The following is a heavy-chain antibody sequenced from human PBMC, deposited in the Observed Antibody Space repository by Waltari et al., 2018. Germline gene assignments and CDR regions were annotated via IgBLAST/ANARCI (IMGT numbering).Heavy chain of an antibody. V-gene: IGHV4-34*04. D-gene: IGHD2-2*01. CDR2: TIHSAGT. J-gene: IGHJ3*02. CDR3: ARGGRPIGGVPAATTAAVDI. Sequence: QVRLQRWGAGLLKPSETLSLTCAVHGGSFRGYYWGWMRQPPGKGREGMGDTIHSAGTNDNQSLKRGATRAEDTSKTQYSVKRSSVTAADAAVYYWARGGRPIGGVPAATTAAVDIWGQGTMVTVSS. CDR1: GGSFRGYY.